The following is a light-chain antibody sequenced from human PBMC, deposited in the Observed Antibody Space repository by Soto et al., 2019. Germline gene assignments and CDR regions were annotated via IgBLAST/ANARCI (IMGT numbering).Light chain of an antibody. CDR1: STDVGRYDF. V-gene: IGLV2-8*01. J-gene: IGLJ1*01. Sequence: QSVLTQPPSASGSPGQSVTISCSGTSTDVGRYDFVSWYQLHPGNVPKLIIYEVSKRPSGVPARFSGSKSGNTASLTISGLQAEDEADYYCSSYTLTIGVFGTGTKVTVL. CDR2: EVS. CDR3: SSYTLTIGV.